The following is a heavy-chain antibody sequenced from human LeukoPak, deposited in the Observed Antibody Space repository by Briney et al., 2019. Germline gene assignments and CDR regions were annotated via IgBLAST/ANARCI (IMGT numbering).Heavy chain of an antibody. CDR3: ARVRRGGFLEWLHYKTNWFDP. J-gene: IGHJ5*02. CDR2: ISYDGSNK. Sequence: GRSLRLSCAASGFTFSSYAMHWVRQAPGKGLEWVAVISYDGSNKYYADSVKGRFTISRDNSKNTLYLQMNSLRAEDTAVYYCARVRRGGFLEWLHYKTNWFDPWGQGTLVTVSS. V-gene: IGHV3-30*04. CDR1: GFTFSSYA. D-gene: IGHD3-3*01.